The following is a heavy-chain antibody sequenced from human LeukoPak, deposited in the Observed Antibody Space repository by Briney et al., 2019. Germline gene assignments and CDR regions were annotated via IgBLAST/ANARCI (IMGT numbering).Heavy chain of an antibody. V-gene: IGHV4-39*07. D-gene: IGHD6-6*01. CDR1: GGSISSCNYY. Sequence: PSETLSLTCTVSGGSISSCNYYWGWLRLPPGKELEWIASIYYTGGTYYKPSLQGRVTILVDTSKNQFFLKLSSVTAADTAVYYCARAWGRSSFDYWGQGTLVTVSS. J-gene: IGHJ4*02. CDR3: ARAWGRSSFDY. CDR2: IYYTGGT.